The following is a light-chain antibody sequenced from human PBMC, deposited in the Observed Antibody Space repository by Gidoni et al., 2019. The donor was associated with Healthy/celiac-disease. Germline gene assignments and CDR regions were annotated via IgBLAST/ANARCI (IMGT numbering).Light chain of an antibody. CDR3: QQLNSYPLT. J-gene: IGKJ4*01. Sequence: DIQLTQSPSFVSASVGDRVTITCRSSPGISSYLAWYQQKPGKAPKLLIYAASTLQSGVPSRVSGSGSGTEFTLTISSLQPEDFATYYCQQLNSYPLTFGGGTKVEIK. V-gene: IGKV1-9*01. CDR2: AAS. CDR1: PGISSY.